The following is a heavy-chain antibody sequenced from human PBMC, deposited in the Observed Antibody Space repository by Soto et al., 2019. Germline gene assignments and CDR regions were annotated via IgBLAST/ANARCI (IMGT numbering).Heavy chain of an antibody. CDR1: GDSISGSPYY. Sequence: QVQLQESGPGLVMPSETQSLTCSVSGDSISGSPYYWGWIRQPPGKRLEWIGSIFHDGYIVYTPSLKSRVTISVDTSKNQFSLKLTSVAAADTAIYFCARLQTAVPHYWGQGILVTVSS. CDR2: IFHDGYI. J-gene: IGHJ4*02. CDR3: ARLQTAVPHY. D-gene: IGHD6-13*01. V-gene: IGHV4-39*01.